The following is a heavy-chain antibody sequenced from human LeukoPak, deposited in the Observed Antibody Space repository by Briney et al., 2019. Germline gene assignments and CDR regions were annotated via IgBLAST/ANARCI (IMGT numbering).Heavy chain of an antibody. Sequence: GGSLRLSCAASGFTFSSYEMNWVRQAPGKGLEWVSYISSSGSTIYYADSVKGRFTISRDNAKNSLYLQMNSLRAEDTAVYYCAREVRYYDSSGYPVGRPFDYWGQGTLVTVSS. V-gene: IGHV3-48*03. CDR2: ISSSGSTI. CDR3: AREVRYYDSSGYPVGRPFDY. J-gene: IGHJ4*02. D-gene: IGHD3-22*01. CDR1: GFTFSSYE.